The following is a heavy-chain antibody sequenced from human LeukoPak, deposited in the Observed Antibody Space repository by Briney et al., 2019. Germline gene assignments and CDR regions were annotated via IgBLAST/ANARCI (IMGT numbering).Heavy chain of an antibody. V-gene: IGHV3-48*04. CDR3: ARIGYSSSCTDY. D-gene: IGHD2-2*01. CDR2: ISSSGSTI. Sequence: GGSLRLSCAASGFTFSSYSMNWVRQAPGKGLEWVSYISSSGSTIYYADSVKGRFTISRDNAKNSVYLQMNSLRAGDTAVYYCARIGYSSSCTDYWGQGTLVTVSS. J-gene: IGHJ4*02. CDR1: GFTFSSYS.